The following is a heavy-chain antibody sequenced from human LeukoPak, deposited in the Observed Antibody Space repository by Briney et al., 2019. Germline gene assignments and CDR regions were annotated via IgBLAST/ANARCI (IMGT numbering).Heavy chain of an antibody. Sequence: PGGSLRLSCAASGFTFDDYAMHWVRQAPGKGLEWVSGISWNSGSIGYADSVKGRFTISRDNAKNSLYLQMNSLRAEDTALYYCAKETHSSGTFDYWGQGTLVTVSS. CDR1: GFTFDDYA. D-gene: IGHD3-22*01. CDR3: AKETHSSGTFDY. V-gene: IGHV3-9*01. CDR2: ISWNSGSI. J-gene: IGHJ4*02.